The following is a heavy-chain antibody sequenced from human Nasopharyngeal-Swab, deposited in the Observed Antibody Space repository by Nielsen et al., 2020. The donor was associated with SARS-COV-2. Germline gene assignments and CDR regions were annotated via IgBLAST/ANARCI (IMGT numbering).Heavy chain of an antibody. CDR3: ARPHLPRYDYAWGSYRYVDAFDI. CDR1: GGSFSGYY. Sequence: SETLSLTCAVYGGSFSGYYWSWIRQPPGKGLEWIGEINHSGSTNYNPSLKSRVTISVDTSKNQFSLKLSSVTAADTAVYYCARPHLPRYDYAWGSYRYVDAFDIWGQGTMVTVSS. CDR2: INHSGST. D-gene: IGHD3-16*02. V-gene: IGHV4-34*01. J-gene: IGHJ3*02.